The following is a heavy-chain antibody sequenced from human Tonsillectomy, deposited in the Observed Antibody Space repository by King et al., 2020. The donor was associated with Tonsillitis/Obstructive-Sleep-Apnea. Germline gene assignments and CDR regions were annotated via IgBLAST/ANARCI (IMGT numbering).Heavy chain of an antibody. CDR3: SPEGTGFRS. Sequence: VKLVESGGDLVQPGGSLKLSCAASGFTFSASSMHWVRQASGKGLEWVGRIRSKANTYATAYAASVKGRFTIARDDSKNTAYLQMNSLQAEDTAVYYCSPEGTGFRSCGQGTLVTASS. D-gene: IGHD1-1*01. CDR2: IRSKANTYAT. J-gene: IGHJ5*02. CDR1: GFTFSASS. V-gene: IGHV3-73*01.